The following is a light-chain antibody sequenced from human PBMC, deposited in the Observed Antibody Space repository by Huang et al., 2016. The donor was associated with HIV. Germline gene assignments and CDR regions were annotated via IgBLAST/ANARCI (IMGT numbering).Light chain of an antibody. CDR2: DAS. CDR3: QQRSAWPRT. V-gene: IGKV3-11*01. CDR1: HSVFTY. J-gene: IGKJ2*01. Sequence: EIVLTQSPATLSLSPGESSTLSCRTSHSVFTYLAWYQQRPGQAPRLLIYDASNRATGVSARFSGSGSGTDFALTISSLESEDFAVYYCQQRSAWPRTFGQGTKLEI.